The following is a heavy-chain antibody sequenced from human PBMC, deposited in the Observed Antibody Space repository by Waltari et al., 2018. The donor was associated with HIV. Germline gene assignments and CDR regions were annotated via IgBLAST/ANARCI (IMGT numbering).Heavy chain of an antibody. V-gene: IGHV3-23*01. CDR3: ATSWGYCGSGRCYYPFEY. CDR2: ISGSSSDT. Sequence: ESLRLSCVGSGFSFKSHAMSWVRQAPGKGLAWVAAISGSSSDTFYADAVRGRFTISRDNSKDTLFLQLNSLGPEDTATYFCATSWGYCGSGRCYYPFEYWGQGTLVTVSS. J-gene: IGHJ4*02. D-gene: IGHD2-2*01. CDR1: GFSFKSHA.